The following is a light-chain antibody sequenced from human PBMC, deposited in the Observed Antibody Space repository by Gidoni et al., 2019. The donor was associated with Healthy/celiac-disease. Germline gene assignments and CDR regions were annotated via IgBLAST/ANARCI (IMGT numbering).Light chain of an antibody. Sequence: DIVMTQSPPSLPVTPGEPASMSCRSSQSLLHRNGYKYVDWYLQKPGQSPQLLIYLGSNRASGVPDRFSGSGSGTDFTLRISRVEAEDVGVYYCMQALRTPYTFGQGTTLEIK. CDR3: MQALRTPYT. V-gene: IGKV2-28*01. CDR1: QSLLHRNGYKY. J-gene: IGKJ2*01. CDR2: LGS.